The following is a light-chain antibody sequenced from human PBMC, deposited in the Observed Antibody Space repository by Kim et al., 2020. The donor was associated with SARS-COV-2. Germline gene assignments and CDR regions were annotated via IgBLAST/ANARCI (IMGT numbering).Light chain of an antibody. CDR1: QTISSY. CDR3: QQRHSTPRWT. Sequence: DIQMTQSPSSLSVSVGDRVTTTCRASQTISSYLNWYQQKPGKAPKLLIYAASHLQSGVPSRFSGFGSGTNFTLSISNLQPEDFATYYCQQRHSTPRWTFGQGTKVDIK. V-gene: IGKV1-39*01. CDR2: AAS. J-gene: IGKJ1*01.